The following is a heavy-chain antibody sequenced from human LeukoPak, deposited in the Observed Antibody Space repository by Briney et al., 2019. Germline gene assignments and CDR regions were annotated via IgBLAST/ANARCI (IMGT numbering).Heavy chain of an antibody. CDR2: INPSGGST. D-gene: IGHD1-26*01. V-gene: IGHV1-46*01. CDR3: ARDVGRELGDY. J-gene: IGHJ4*02. CDR1: GYTFTSYY. Sequence: ASVKVSCKASGYTFTSYYMHWVRQAPGQGLEWMGIINPSGGSTSYAQKFQGRVTMTRDTSTSTVYMEPSSLRSEDTAVYYCARDVGRELGDYWGQGTLVTVSS.